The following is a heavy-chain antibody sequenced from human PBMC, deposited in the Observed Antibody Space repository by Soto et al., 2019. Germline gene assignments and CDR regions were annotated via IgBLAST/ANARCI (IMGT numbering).Heavy chain of an antibody. D-gene: IGHD6-25*01. CDR3: SGARAANYYYYYYMDV. V-gene: IGHV4-34*01. CDR1: GGSVSGYY. J-gene: IGHJ6*03. Sequence: TSETLSLTCAVYGGSVSGYYWSWIRQPPGKGLEWIGEINHSGSTNYNPSLKSRVTISVDTSKNQFSLKLSSVTAADTAVYYCSGARAANYYYYYYMDVRGKGTTVTV. CDR2: INHSGST.